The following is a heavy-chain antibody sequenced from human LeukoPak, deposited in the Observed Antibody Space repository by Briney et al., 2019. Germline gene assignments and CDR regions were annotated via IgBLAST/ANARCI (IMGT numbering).Heavy chain of an antibody. V-gene: IGHV3-15*01. CDR3: TTVAGYSYYFDY. Sequence: PGGSLRLSCVVSGFPFSSYGMHWVRQAPGKGLEWVGRIKSKTDGGTTDYAAPVKGRFTISRDDSKNTLYLQMNSLKTEDTAVYYCTTVAGYSYYFDYWGQGTLVTVSS. CDR1: GFPFSSYG. CDR2: IKSKTDGGTT. D-gene: IGHD2-15*01. J-gene: IGHJ4*02.